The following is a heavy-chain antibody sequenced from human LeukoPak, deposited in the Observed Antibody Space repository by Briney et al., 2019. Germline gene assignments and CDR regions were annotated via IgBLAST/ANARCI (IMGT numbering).Heavy chain of an antibody. Sequence: PSETLSLTCTVSGGSISSGSYYWSWIRQPPGKGLEWIGYIYYSGSTNYNPSLKSRVTISVDTSKNQFSLKLSSVTAADTAVYYCARGFGVVSNWFDPWGQGTLVTVSS. J-gene: IGHJ5*02. CDR2: IYYSGST. CDR3: ARGFGVVSNWFDP. V-gene: IGHV4-61*01. D-gene: IGHD3-3*01. CDR1: GGSISSGSYY.